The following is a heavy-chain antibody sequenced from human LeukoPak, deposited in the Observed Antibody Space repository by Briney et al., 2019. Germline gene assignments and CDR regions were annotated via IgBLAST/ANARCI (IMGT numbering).Heavy chain of an antibody. V-gene: IGHV5-51*01. J-gene: IGHJ5*02. D-gene: IGHD6-6*01. CDR2: IYPGDSVT. CDR3: ARHSIAARDPWFDP. CDR1: GYSFTSYW. Sequence: GESLKISRKGSGYSFTSYWIGWVRQMPGKGLEWMGIIYPGDSVTRYSPSFQGQVTISADKSISTAYLQWSSLKASDTAMYYCARHSIAARDPWFDPWGQGTLVTVSS.